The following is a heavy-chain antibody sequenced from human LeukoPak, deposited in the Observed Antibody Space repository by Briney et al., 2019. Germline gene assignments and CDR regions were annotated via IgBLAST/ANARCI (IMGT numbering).Heavy chain of an antibody. V-gene: IGHV4-61*01. CDR2: IYYSGST. J-gene: IGHJ4*02. Sequence: SETLSLTCTVSGGSVSSGSYYWSWVRQPPGRGLEWIGYIYYSGSTNYNPSLKSRVPIPVDTSKNQFSLKLSSVTAPDTAVYYCASLYSSGWYFDYWGQGTLVTVSS. CDR3: ASLYSSGWYFDY. D-gene: IGHD6-19*01. CDR1: GGSVSSGSYY.